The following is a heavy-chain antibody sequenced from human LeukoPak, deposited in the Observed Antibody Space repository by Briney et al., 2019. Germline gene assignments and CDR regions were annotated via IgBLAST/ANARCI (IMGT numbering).Heavy chain of an antibody. CDR3: ARSRAFNSGAFDP. J-gene: IGHJ5*02. Sequence: PSETLSLTCTVSGGSISSYWTWIRQPPGKGVEWIAHIYNGVNTNYNPSLKSRVTISVDTSKNQFSLRLNSVTAADTAVYYCARSRAFNSGAFDPWGQGSLVTVSS. CDR1: GGSISSY. CDR2: IYNGVNT. D-gene: IGHD1-26*01. V-gene: IGHV4-59*01.